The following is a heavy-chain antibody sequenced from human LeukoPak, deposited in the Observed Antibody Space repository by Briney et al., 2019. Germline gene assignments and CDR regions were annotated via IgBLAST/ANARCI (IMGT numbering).Heavy chain of an antibody. V-gene: IGHV1-24*01. CDR1: GYTLTELS. J-gene: IGHJ4*02. CDR3: ATSLTTDSGWQQFDY. CDR2: FDPEDGET. Sequence: GASVKVSCKVSGYTLTELSMHWVRQAPGKGLEWMGGFDPEDGETIYAQKFQGRVTMTEDTSTDTACMELSSLRSEDTAVYYCATSLTTDSGWQQFDYWGQGTLVTVSS. D-gene: IGHD6-19*01.